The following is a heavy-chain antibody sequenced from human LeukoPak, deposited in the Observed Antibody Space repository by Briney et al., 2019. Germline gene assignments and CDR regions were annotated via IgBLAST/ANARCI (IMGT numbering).Heavy chain of an antibody. CDR1: GYSFTINY. J-gene: IGHJ4*02. Sequence: ASVNVSCTASGYSFTINYIHWVRQAPGQGLEWMGMIYPRDGSTSYAQKFQGRVTVTRDTSTSTVHMELSGLRSEDTAVYYCARDQEAFDYRGQGTLVTVSS. CDR2: IYPRDGST. CDR3: ARDQEAFDY. V-gene: IGHV1-46*01.